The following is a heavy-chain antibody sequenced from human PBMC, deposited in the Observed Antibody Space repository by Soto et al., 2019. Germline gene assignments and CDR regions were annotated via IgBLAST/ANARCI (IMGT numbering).Heavy chain of an antibody. J-gene: IGHJ3*02. V-gene: IGHV1-69*08. CDR2: IIPILGIA. Sequence: QVQLVQSGAEVKKPGSSVKVSCKASGGTFSSYTISWVRQAPGQGLEWMGRIIPILGIANYAQKFQGRVTITADKHTSTAYMELSSLRSEDTAVYYCARDDEAGAFDIWGQGTMVTVSS. CDR1: GGTFSSYT. CDR3: ARDDEAGAFDI.